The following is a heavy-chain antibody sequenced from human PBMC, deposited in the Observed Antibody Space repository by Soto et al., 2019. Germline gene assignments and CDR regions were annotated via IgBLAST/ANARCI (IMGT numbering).Heavy chain of an antibody. CDR2: IYYSGST. V-gene: IGHV4-31*03. J-gene: IGHJ4*02. Sequence: PLSLTCTYSGGCISSGGYYWSWIRQHPGKGLEWIGYIYYSGSTYYNPSLKSRVTISVDTSKNQFSLKLSSVTAADTAVYYCERGYSGGGSLVSDDYWGQGALVTVSS. CDR3: ERGYSGGGSLVSDDY. D-gene: IGHD2-15*01. CDR1: GGCISSGGYY.